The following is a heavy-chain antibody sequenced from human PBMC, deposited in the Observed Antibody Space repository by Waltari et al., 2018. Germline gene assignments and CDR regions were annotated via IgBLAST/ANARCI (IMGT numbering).Heavy chain of an antibody. CDR1: GFPFSRYC. Sequence: QVQLVASGGGVVQPGGSLRVSCAASGFPFSRYCLHWVRQAPGKGLEWVAFIRYDGSNKYYADSVKGRFTISRDNSKNTLYLQMNSLRAEDTAVYYCAKDWKNYMDVWGKGTTVTVSS. CDR3: AKDWKNYMDV. V-gene: IGHV3-30*02. J-gene: IGHJ6*03. D-gene: IGHD1-1*01. CDR2: IRYDGSNK.